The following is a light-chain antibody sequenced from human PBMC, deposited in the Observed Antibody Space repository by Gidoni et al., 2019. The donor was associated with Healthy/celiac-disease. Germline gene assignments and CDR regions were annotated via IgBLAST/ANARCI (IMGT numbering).Light chain of an antibody. Sequence: DIQITQSPSSLSASVGDRVTITCRASQSISSYLNWYQQKPGKAPKLLIYAASSLQSGVPSRFSGSGSGTDFTRTISSLQPEDFETYYCQQSYSTPVYSFGQGTKLEIK. CDR3: QQSYSTPVYS. CDR2: AAS. CDR1: QSISSY. V-gene: IGKV1-39*01. J-gene: IGKJ2*03.